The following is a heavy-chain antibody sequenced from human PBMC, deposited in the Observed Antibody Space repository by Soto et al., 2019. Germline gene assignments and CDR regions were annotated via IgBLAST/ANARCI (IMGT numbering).Heavy chain of an antibody. D-gene: IGHD3-9*01. CDR2: IIPIFGIA. V-gene: IGHV1-69*12. Sequence: QVQLVQSGAEVKKPGSSVKVSCKASGGTFSSYAISWVRQAPGQGLEWMGGIIPIFGIANYAQKFQGRVTIIADESTSTAYMELSSLRSEDTAVFYCASNNNVLTGSYYYGMDVWGQGTTVTVSS. CDR3: ASNNNVLTGSYYYGMDV. J-gene: IGHJ6*02. CDR1: GGTFSSYA.